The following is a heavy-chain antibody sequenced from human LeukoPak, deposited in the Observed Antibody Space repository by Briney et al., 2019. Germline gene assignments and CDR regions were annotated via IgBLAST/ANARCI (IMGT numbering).Heavy chain of an antibody. D-gene: IGHD6-13*01. J-gene: IGHJ3*02. Sequence: SETLSLTCTVSGGSISSYYWSWIRQPAGKGLEWIGRIYSSGSTDYNPSLKSRVTMSVDTSKNQFSLKMRSVTAADTAVYYCARGIAAASERAFDIWGQGTMVTVSS. CDR2: IYSSGST. CDR1: GGSISSYY. V-gene: IGHV4-4*07. CDR3: ARGIAAASERAFDI.